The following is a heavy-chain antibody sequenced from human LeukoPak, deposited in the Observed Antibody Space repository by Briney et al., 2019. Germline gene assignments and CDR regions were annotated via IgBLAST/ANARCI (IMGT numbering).Heavy chain of an antibody. CDR3: AGEDSSSWYSRAIYYYYYMDV. J-gene: IGHJ6*03. V-gene: IGHV3-7*01. Sequence: GGSLRLSCAASGFTFSRYWMSWVRQAPGKGLEWVANINQDGSEKQYVDSVKGRFTISRDNAKNSVDLQLSSLRAEDTAVYYCAGEDSSSWYSRAIYYYYYMDVWGKGTTVTVSS. CDR1: GFTFSRYW. CDR2: INQDGSEK. D-gene: IGHD6-13*01.